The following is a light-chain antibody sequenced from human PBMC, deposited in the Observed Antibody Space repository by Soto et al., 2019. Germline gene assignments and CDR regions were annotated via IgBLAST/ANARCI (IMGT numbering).Light chain of an antibody. CDR2: SAS. CDR1: QAIGTW. J-gene: IGKJ5*01. CDR3: QQSYSSPPT. V-gene: IGKV1-12*01. Sequence: DIQMPQSPSSVSASVGDRVTITCRASQAIGTWLAWYQQKPGKAPNLLIYSASTLQLGVPSRFSGSRSGPDFTLTISSLQPEDFATYYCQQSYSSPPTFGLGTRLEIK.